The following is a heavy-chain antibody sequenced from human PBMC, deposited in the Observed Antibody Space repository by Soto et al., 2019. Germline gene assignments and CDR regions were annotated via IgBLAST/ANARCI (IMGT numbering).Heavy chain of an antibody. CDR3: ARSGHTFGGVV. CDR1: GSSISNYY. V-gene: IGHV4-59*01. J-gene: IGHJ4*02. CDR2: VYYTGNT. D-gene: IGHD3-16*01. Sequence: ETRTHTCSVSGSSISNYYGSWIRQPPGKGLEHIGYVYYTGNTNYNPSLKSRVTISVDTSNNQFSLKLTSVTTADTAIYYCARSGHTFGGVVWGRGILVTVS.